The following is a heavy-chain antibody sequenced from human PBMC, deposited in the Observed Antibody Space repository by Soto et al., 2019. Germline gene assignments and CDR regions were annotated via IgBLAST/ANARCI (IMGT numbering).Heavy chain of an antibody. CDR1: GGSISSYY. CDR3: ARVRGSYCHDY. CDR2: IYYSGST. V-gene: IGHV4-59*01. Sequence: SETLSLTCTVSGGSISSYYWHWIRQPPGKALEWIGYIYYSGSTNYNPSLKSRVTISVDTSKNQFSLKVSAVTAADTAVYYCARVRGSYCHDYWGQGTLVTVSS. D-gene: IGHD1-26*01. J-gene: IGHJ4*02.